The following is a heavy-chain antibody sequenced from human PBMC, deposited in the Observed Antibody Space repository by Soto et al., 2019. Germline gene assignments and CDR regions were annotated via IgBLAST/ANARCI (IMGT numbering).Heavy chain of an antibody. CDR3: ASLSAGSTRIQF. J-gene: IGHJ1*01. CDR1: IGSVSNGGYT. D-gene: IGHD6-13*01. V-gene: IGHV4-61*08. Sequence: QVQLQESGPGLLKSSETLSLTCNVSIGSVSNGGYTWTWIRQPPGKGLEWIGYVYSSGSSKHNPSLKSRVTMSIDTSKNQFSLKLRSVTTADTAVYYCASLSAGSTRIQFWGQGTLVTVSS. CDR2: VYSSGSS.